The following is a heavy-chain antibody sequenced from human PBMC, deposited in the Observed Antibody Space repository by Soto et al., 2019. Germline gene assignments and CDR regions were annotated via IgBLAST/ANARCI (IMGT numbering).Heavy chain of an antibody. V-gene: IGHV3-23*01. D-gene: IGHD2-2*01. CDR1: GFTFSSYA. J-gene: IGHJ6*03. Sequence: GGSLRLSCAASGFTFSSYAMGWVRQAPGKGLEWVSAISGSGGSTYYADSVKGRFTISRDNSKNTLYLQMNSLRAEDTAVYYCAKAGYCSSATCATRYYYIYICGQQTALTVSS. CDR2: ISGSGGST. CDR3: AKAGYCSSATCATRYYYIYI.